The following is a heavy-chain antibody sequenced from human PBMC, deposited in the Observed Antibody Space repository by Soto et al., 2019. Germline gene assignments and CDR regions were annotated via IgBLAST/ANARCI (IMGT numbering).Heavy chain of an antibody. V-gene: IGHV4-34*01. CDR3: EKGRAIGSQKGNKAPNLLFDY. CDR2: INHSGST. CDR1: GGSFSGYY. D-gene: IGHD2-2*02. Sequence: QVQLQQWGAGLLKPSETLSLTCAVYGGSFSGYYWSWIRQPPGKGLEWIGEINHSGSTNYNPSLKSRVTISVDTSKNRFSPTLSSVTAADTAVYYCEKGRAIGSQKGNKAPNLLFDYWGQGTLVTVSS. J-gene: IGHJ4*02.